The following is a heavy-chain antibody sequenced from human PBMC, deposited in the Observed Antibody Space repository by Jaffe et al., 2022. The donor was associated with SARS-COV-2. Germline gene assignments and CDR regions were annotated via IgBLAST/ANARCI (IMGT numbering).Heavy chain of an antibody. D-gene: IGHD3-16*01. J-gene: IGHJ4*02. Sequence: EVQLVESGGGLVKPGGSLRLSCAASGFTFSIYSMSWVRQAPGKGLEWVSSISSSSSSIYYADSLKGRFTASRDNAKNSLYLQMNSLRAEDTAVYYCARELSEYSLGRGVDYWGQGTLVTVSS. V-gene: IGHV3-21*01. CDR3: ARELSEYSLGRGVDY. CDR1: GFTFSIYS. CDR2: ISSSSSSI.